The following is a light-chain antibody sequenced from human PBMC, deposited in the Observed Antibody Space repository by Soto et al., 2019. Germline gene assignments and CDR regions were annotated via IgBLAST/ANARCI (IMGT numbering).Light chain of an antibody. V-gene: IGKV4-1*01. CDR2: WAS. Sequence: DIVMTQSPDSLAVSLGERATINCKSSQSLVYSANNKNYLAWYQQKPGHPPKLLIYWASVRESRVPDRFSGSGYGTDFTLTSSSLQAEDVAVYYWQLYLATLWTFGQGTKEEVK. CDR3: QLYLATLWT. CDR1: QSLVYSANNKNY. J-gene: IGKJ1*01.